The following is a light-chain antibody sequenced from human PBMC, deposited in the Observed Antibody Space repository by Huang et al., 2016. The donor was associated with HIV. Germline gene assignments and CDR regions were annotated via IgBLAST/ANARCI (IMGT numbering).Light chain of an antibody. CDR2: GSS. CDR1: RRVRTN. CDR3: HQYNNWLLS. J-gene: IGKJ4*01. V-gene: IGKV3-15*01. Sequence: EIVMTQSPATLSVSPGQRVTLSCRANRRVRTNLTWYQQRHGQAPRLLIYGSSTRAPDIPARFSGSGSGTDFSLTISSLQSEDFALYYCHQYNNWLLSFGGGTRV.